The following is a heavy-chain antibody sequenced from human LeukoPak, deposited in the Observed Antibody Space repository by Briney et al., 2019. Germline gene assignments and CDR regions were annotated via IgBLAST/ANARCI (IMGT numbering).Heavy chain of an antibody. CDR2: IYYSGST. V-gene: IGHV4-39*01. CDR1: GGSISSSSYY. D-gene: IGHD2-2*02. Sequence: SETLSLTCTVSGGSISSSSYYWGWIRQPPGKGLEWIGSIYYSGSTYYNPPLKSRVTISVDTSKNQFSLKLSSVTAADTAVYYCASRADCSSTSCYTGDAFDIWGQGTMVTVSS. J-gene: IGHJ3*02. CDR3: ASRADCSSTSCYTGDAFDI.